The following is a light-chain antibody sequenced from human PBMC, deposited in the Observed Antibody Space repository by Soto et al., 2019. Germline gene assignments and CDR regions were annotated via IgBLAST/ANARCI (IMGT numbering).Light chain of an antibody. Sequence: DIQMTQSPSSLSASVGDRVTITCRASQSISNYLSWYQQKPGKVPNLLIYAASSLQSGVPSRFSGSGSGTDFTLNISSLQPEDFATYYCQQSYSTPTFGQGTKVEIK. CDR2: AAS. CDR3: QQSYSTPT. V-gene: IGKV1-39*01. J-gene: IGKJ1*01. CDR1: QSISNY.